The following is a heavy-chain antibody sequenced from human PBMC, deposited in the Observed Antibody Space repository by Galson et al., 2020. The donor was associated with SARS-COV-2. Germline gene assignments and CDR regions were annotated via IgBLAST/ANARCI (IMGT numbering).Heavy chain of an antibody. CDR3: ARDIPPLRAGFGCWFDP. D-gene: IGHD6-13*01. CDR2: XXXXGST. CDR1: GGSISSXSYY. J-gene: IGHJ5*02. Sequence: SETLSLTCTVSGGSISSXSYYWGWIRQPPGKGLEWIGSXXXXGSTYYNPSLKSRVTISVDTSKNQFSLKLSSVTAADTAVYYCARDIPPLRAGFGCWFDPWGQGTLVTVSS. V-gene: IGHV4-39*07.